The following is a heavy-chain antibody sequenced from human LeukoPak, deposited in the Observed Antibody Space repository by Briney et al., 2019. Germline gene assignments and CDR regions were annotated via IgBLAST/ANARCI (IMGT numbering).Heavy chain of an antibody. CDR3: AKDRRRHYYDSSGPY. CDR2: ISGSGDST. D-gene: IGHD3-22*01. CDR1: GFTFSSYA. Sequence: QPGGSLRLPCAASGFTFSSYAMSWVRQAPGKGLEWVSAISGSGDSTYYADSVKGRFTISRDNSKNTLYLQMNSLRAEDTAVYYCAKDRRRHYYDSSGPYWGQGTLVTVS. V-gene: IGHV3-23*01. J-gene: IGHJ4*02.